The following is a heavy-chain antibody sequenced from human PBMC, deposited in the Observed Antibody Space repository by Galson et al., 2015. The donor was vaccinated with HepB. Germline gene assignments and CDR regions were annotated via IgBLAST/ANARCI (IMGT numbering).Heavy chain of an antibody. CDR1: GFSFSTYG. CDR3: PTQLWDHAY. V-gene: IGHV3-23*01. CDR2: IRDSGQAT. D-gene: IGHD1-26*01. J-gene: IGHJ4*02. Sequence: SLRLSCAASGFSFSTYGMAWVRQAPGTGLEWISSIRDSGQATHYADSVKGRFTISRDNSNNMMYLQLNSLTVGDTALYYCPTQLWDHAYWSQGTLVTVSS.